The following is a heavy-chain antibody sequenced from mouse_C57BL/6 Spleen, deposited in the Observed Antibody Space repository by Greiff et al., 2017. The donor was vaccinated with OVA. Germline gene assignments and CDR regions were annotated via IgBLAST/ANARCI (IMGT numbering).Heavy chain of an antibody. D-gene: IGHD1-1*01. CDR1: GYTFTDYY. CDR2: INPNNGGT. CDR3: ARRPSFCCGSSWFAY. V-gene: IGHV1-26*01. J-gene: IGHJ3*01. Sequence: VQLQQSGPELVKPGASVKISCKASGYTFTDYYMNWVKQSHGKSLEWIGDINPNNGGTSYNQKFKGKATLTVDKSSSTAYMALRSLTSEDSAVYYCARRPSFCCGSSWFAYWGQGTLVTVSA.